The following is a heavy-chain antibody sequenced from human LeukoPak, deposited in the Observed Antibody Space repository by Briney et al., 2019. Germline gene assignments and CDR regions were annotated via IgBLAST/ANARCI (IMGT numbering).Heavy chain of an antibody. D-gene: IGHD3-10*01. V-gene: IGHV4-34*01. CDR1: GGSFSGYY. CDR2: INHSGST. J-gene: IGHJ4*02. Sequence: KSSETLSLTCAVYGGSFSGYYWSWIRQPPGKGLEWIGEINHSGSTNYNPSLKSRVTISVDTSKNQFSLKLSPVTAADTAVYYCARGPPNYYGSGSYPDFFDYWGQGTLVTVSS. CDR3: ARGPPNYYGSGSYPDFFDY.